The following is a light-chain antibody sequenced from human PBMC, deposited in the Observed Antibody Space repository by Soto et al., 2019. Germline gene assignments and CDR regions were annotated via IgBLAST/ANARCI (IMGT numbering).Light chain of an antibody. J-gene: IGLJ1*01. CDR3: ASYAGGNQV. V-gene: IGLV2-8*01. CDR1: SSDVGGYNF. Sequence: QSALTQPPSASGSPGQSVTISCTGTSSDVGGYNFVSWYQQHPGKAPKLIIYEVTKRPSGVPDRFSGSKSGNTASLTVSGLLAEDEADYSCASYAGGNQVFGTGTKVTVL. CDR2: EVT.